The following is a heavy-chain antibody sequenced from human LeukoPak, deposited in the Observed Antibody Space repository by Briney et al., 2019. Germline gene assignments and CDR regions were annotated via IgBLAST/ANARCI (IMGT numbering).Heavy chain of an antibody. CDR1: RFTFMNYA. CDR2: ISGGGTST. Sequence: GGSLRLSCAASRFTFMNYAMSWVRQAPGKGLEWVSVISGGGTSTYYADSVKGRFTISRDNSKNTLYLQMNTLRAEDTAVYYCAKDRDDYVWGSYLGAFDIWGQGTMVTVSS. V-gene: IGHV3-23*01. CDR3: AKDRDDYVWGSYLGAFDI. D-gene: IGHD3-16*01. J-gene: IGHJ3*02.